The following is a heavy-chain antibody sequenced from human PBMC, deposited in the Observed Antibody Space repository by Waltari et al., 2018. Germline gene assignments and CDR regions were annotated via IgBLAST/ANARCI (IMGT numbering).Heavy chain of an antibody. CDR2: IKQDGSAT. J-gene: IGHJ4*02. V-gene: IGHV3-7*01. CDR1: VFTFGGSW. Sequence: EVQLVESGGGLVQPGGSLRLSCAASVFTFGGSWMSWVRQAPGKGLEWVANIKQDGSATYYGDSVKGRFTISRDNAKNTLYLQMNSLRAEDTAVYYCARRVPFDYWGQGTLVTVSS. CDR3: ARRVPFDY.